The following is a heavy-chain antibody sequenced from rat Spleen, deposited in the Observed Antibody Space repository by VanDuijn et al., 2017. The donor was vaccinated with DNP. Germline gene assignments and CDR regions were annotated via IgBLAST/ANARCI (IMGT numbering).Heavy chain of an antibody. CDR1: GLTFTNYG. D-gene: IGHD4-3*01. CDR3: VRWNSGHFDY. V-gene: IGHV5S13*01. Sequence: EVQLEESGGGLVQPGRSLKLSCVASGLTFTNYGMAWVRQAPAKGLEWVAYIGSPAYAPYYGDSVKGRFTISRDNAKSTLYLQMNSLRSEDMATYYCVRWNSGHFDYWGQGVMVTVSS. J-gene: IGHJ2*01. CDR2: IGSPAYAP.